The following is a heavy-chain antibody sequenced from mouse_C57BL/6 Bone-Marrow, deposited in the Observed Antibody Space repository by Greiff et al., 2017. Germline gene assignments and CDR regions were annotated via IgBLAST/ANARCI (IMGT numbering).Heavy chain of an antibody. CDR1: GYTFTDYN. V-gene: IGHV1-22*01. Sequence: DVQLQESGPELVKPGASVKMSCKASGYTFTDYNMHWVKQSHGKSLEWIGYINPNNGGTSYNQKFKGKATLTVNKSSSTAYMELRSLTSEDSAVYYCARDGSPAWFAYWGQGTLVTVSA. J-gene: IGHJ3*01. CDR2: INPNNGGT. CDR3: ARDGSPAWFAY. D-gene: IGHD1-1*01.